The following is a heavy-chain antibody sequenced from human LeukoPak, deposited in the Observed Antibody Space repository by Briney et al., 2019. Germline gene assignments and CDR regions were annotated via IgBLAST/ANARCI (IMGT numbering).Heavy chain of an antibody. J-gene: IGHJ6*02. V-gene: IGHV3-33*01. CDR2: IWYDGSNK. D-gene: IGHD5-12*01. CDR1: GFTFSSYG. CDR3: ARESGVGYDFYGMDV. Sequence: GGSLRLSCAASGFTFSSYGMHWVRQAPGKGLEWVAVIWYDGSNKYYADSVKGRFTISRDNSKNTLYLQMNSLRAEDTAVYYCARESGVGYDFYGMDVWGQGTTVTVSS.